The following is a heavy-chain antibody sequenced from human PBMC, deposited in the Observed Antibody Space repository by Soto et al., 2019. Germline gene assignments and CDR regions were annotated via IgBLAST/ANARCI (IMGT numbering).Heavy chain of an antibody. Sequence: QVQLVESGGGVVQPGRSLRLSCAASGFTFSNYGMHWVRQAPGKGLEWVAVISYDGSNKYYADSVKGRFTISRDNSKNTLYLQMNSLRAEDTAVYYCAIENYDYVWGSYPLRDYWGQGTLVTVSS. D-gene: IGHD3-16*02. CDR1: GFTFSNYG. CDR2: ISYDGSNK. CDR3: AIENYDYVWGSYPLRDY. V-gene: IGHV3-30*03. J-gene: IGHJ4*02.